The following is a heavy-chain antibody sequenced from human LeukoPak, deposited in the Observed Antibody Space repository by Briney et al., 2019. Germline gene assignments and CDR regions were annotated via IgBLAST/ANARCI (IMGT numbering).Heavy chain of an antibody. V-gene: IGHV3-74*01. CDR3: ARGPVSRSNLEF. D-gene: IGHD5/OR15-5a*01. CDR1: GFTFSSYW. CDR2: INSDGSST. J-gene: IGHJ4*02. Sequence: GGSLRLSCAASGFTFSSYWMHWVRQAPGKGLVWLSQINSDGSSTTYADSVKGRFTISRDNAKNTLYLQMNSLSAEDTAVYYCARGPVSRSNLEFWGQGTLVTVSS.